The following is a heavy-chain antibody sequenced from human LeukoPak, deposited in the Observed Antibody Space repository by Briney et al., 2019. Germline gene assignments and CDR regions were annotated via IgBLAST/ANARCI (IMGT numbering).Heavy chain of an antibody. J-gene: IGHJ4*02. CDR2: IYPGDSDT. CDR3: TLRGDSNYYDY. Sequence: GESLKISCKASGYNFANYLIAWVRLMPGKGLEWMGTIYPGDSDTRYRPSFQVQVTISADKSITTAYLQWSTLQASDTAMYYCTLRGDSNYYDYWGQGTLVTVSS. V-gene: IGHV5-51*01. CDR1: GYNFANYL. D-gene: IGHD3-10*01.